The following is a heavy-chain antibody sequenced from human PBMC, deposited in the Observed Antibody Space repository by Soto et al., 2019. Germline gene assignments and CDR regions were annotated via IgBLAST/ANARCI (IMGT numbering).Heavy chain of an antibody. D-gene: IGHD3-16*01. CDR3: ARFGSYFDY. CDR1: GGSISSSSYY. V-gene: IGHV4-39*01. CDR2: IYYSGTT. Sequence: QLQLQESGPGLVKPSETLSLTCTVSGGSISSSSYYWGWIRQPPGKGLEGIGSIYYSGTTYYNPSLKSRVTISVDTSKNQFSLKLSSVTAADTAVYYCARFGSYFDYWGQGTLVTVSS. J-gene: IGHJ4*02.